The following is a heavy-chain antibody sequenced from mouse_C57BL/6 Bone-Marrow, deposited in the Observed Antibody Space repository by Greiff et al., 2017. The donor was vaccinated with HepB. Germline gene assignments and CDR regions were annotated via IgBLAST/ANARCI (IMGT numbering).Heavy chain of an antibody. V-gene: IGHV1-69*01. D-gene: IGHD2-14*01. J-gene: IGHJ2*01. CDR3: ARSEGTTYIDY. CDR1: GYTFTSYW. Sequence: QVQLQHPGAELVMPGASVKLSCKASGYTFTSYWMHWVKQRPGQGLEWIGEIDPSDSYTNYNQKFKDKSTLTVDKSSSTAYMQLSSLTSEDSAVYYCARSEGTTYIDYRDQGTTLTVSS. CDR2: IDPSDSYT.